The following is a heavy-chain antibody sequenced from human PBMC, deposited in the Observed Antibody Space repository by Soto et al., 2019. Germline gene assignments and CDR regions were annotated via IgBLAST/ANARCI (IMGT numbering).Heavy chain of an antibody. CDR3: ARSLLQGDF. V-gene: IGHV1-46*01. CDR1: GYTFIHYY. J-gene: IGHJ4*02. Sequence: QVQLVQSGAEVKKPGASVKVSCKASGYTFIHYYIHWVRQAPGQGLEWMAIINPNGGSTNYAQKFRGSVTVTSDTSTTTVSMELNSLGSDDTAVYFCARSLLQGDFWGQGTLVTVSS. D-gene: IGHD2-21*01. CDR2: INPNGGST.